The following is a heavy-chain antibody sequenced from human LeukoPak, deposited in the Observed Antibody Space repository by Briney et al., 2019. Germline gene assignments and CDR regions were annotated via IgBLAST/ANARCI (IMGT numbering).Heavy chain of an antibody. J-gene: IGHJ5*02. Sequence: SETLSLTCTVSGGSISSYYWSWIQQPPGKGLEWIGYIYYSGSTNYNPSLKSRVTISVDTSKNQFSLKLSSVTAADTAVYYCARGGYSSGWDFWFDPWGQGTLVTVSS. CDR1: GGSISSYY. CDR2: IYYSGST. CDR3: ARGGYSSGWDFWFDP. V-gene: IGHV4-59*01. D-gene: IGHD6-19*01.